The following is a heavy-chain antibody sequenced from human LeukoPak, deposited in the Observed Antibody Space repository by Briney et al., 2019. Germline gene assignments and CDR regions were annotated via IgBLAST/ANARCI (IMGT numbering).Heavy chain of an antibody. CDR3: AMRDYDYWSGYFDQ. CDR1: GFTFSSYA. V-gene: IGHV3-23*01. Sequence: PGGSLRLSCAASGFTFSSYAMSWVRQAPGKGLEWVSAISGSGGGTYYTDSVKGRFTISRDNSKNTMYLLMNSLRAEDTAVYYCAMRDYDYWSGYFDQWGQGALVTVSS. CDR2: ISGSGGGT. J-gene: IGHJ4*02. D-gene: IGHD3-3*01.